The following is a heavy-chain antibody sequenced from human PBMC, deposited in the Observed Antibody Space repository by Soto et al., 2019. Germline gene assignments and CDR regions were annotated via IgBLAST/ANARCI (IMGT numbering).Heavy chain of an antibody. CDR1: GGSISSYY. D-gene: IGHD3-3*01. CDR3: ARHATGLGTYYDFWSGYRSGYYFDY. V-gene: IGHV4-59*08. J-gene: IGHJ4*02. Sequence: PSETLSLTCTVSGGSISSYYWSWIRQPPGKGLEWIGYIYYSGSTNYNPSLKSRVTISVDTSKNQFSLKLSSVTAADTAVYYCARHATGLGTYYDFWSGYRSGYYFDYWGQGTLVTVSS. CDR2: IYYSGST.